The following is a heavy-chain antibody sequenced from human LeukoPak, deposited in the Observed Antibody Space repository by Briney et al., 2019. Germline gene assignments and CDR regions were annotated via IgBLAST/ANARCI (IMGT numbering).Heavy chain of an antibody. CDR3: ARDFYDYYDSSGYYFDAFDI. CDR2: ISSSSSYI. V-gene: IGHV3-21*01. J-gene: IGHJ3*02. D-gene: IGHD3-22*01. CDR1: GFTFSSYS. Sequence: GGSLRLSCAASGFTFSSYSMNWVRQAPGKGLEWVSSISSSSSYIYYADSVKGRFTISRDNAKNSLYLQMNSLRAEDTAVYYCARDFYDYYDSSGYYFDAFDIWGQGTMVTVSS.